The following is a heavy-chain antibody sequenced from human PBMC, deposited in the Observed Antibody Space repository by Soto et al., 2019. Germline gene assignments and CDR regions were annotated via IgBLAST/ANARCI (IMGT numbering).Heavy chain of an antibody. Sequence: SETLSLTCAVYGGSFIGYYWSWILQPPGKGLEWIGEINHSGSTNYNPSLKSRVTISVDTSKNQFSLKLSSVTAADTAVYYCARGFGWGSSGWYQNYYYYYGMDVWGQGTTVT. V-gene: IGHV4-34*01. CDR2: INHSGST. D-gene: IGHD6-19*01. J-gene: IGHJ6*02. CDR3: ARGFGWGSSGWYQNYYYYYGMDV. CDR1: GGSFIGYY.